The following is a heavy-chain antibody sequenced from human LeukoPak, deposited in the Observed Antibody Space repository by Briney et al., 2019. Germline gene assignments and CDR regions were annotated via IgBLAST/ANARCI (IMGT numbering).Heavy chain of an antibody. D-gene: IGHD3-10*01. Sequence: SETLSLTCTVSGGSISSYYWSWIRQPAGKGLEWIGRIYTSGSTNYNPSLKSRVTMSVDTSKNQFSLKLSSVTAADTAVYYCARHNVVYYGSGAHFDYWGQGTLVTVSS. CDR2: IYTSGST. CDR3: ARHNVVYYGSGAHFDY. J-gene: IGHJ4*02. V-gene: IGHV4-4*07. CDR1: GGSISSYY.